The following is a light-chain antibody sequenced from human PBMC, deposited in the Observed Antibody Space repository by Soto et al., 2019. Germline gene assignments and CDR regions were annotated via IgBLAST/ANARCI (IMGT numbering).Light chain of an antibody. CDR1: QSLLHSDGKTY. J-gene: IGKJ4*01. V-gene: IGKV2D-29*01. Sequence: DIVMTQTPLSLSVTPGQPASISCKSSQSLLHSDGKTYLCWYLQKPGQPPQLLIYDVSNRFSGVPDRFSGSGSGTDFTLKISRVEAEDVGVYYCMQTIQLPLTFGGGTKVEIK. CDR2: DVS. CDR3: MQTIQLPLT.